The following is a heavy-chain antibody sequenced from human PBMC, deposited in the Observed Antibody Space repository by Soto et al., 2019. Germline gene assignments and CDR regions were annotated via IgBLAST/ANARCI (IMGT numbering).Heavy chain of an antibody. Sequence: SETLSLTCTVSGGSISSGGYYWSWIRRHPGKGLEWIGYIYYSGSTYYNPSLKSRVTISVDTSKNQFSLKLSSVTAADTAVYYCARVCSSTSCYKDAFDIWGQGTMVTVSS. J-gene: IGHJ3*02. D-gene: IGHD2-2*02. CDR3: ARVCSSTSCYKDAFDI. CDR2: IYYSGST. V-gene: IGHV4-31*03. CDR1: GGSISSGGYY.